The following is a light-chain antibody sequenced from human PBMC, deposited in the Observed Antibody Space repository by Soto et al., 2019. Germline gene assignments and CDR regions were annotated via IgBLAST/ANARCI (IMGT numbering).Light chain of an antibody. CDR2: EVT. CDR3: SSYTSGSTLYV. Sequence: QSVLTQPYSLSVSPGQSITISFTGTSSDVGGYNYVSWYQQHPGRAPKLVIYEVTNRPSGVSNRFSGSKSGNTASLTISGLQADDEANYYCSSYTSGSTLYVFGSGTKVTVL. J-gene: IGLJ1*01. V-gene: IGLV2-14*01. CDR1: SSDVGGYNY.